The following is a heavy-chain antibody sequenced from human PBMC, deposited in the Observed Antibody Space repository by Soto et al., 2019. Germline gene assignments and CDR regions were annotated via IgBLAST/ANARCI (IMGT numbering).Heavy chain of an antibody. V-gene: IGHV3-30-3*01. D-gene: IGHD3-16*02. Sequence: QVQLVESGGGVVQPGRSLRLSCAASGFTFSSYAMHWVHQAPGEGLEWVAVISYDGSTEYYADAVKGRFTISRDNSENALYLQMNRLTTEDTAIYYCVREVHRSFDMWSPGTVVTVSS. CDR3: VREVHRSFDM. J-gene: IGHJ3*02. CDR2: ISYDGSTE. CDR1: GFTFSSYA.